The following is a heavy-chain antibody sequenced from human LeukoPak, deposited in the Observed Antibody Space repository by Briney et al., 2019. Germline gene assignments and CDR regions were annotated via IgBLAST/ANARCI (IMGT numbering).Heavy chain of an antibody. CDR1: GGSSSSSY. J-gene: IGHJ4*02. CDR2: IYYSGST. D-gene: IGHD1-26*01. Sequence: SETLSLTCTVSGGSSSSSYWSWIRQPPGKGLEWIGYIYYSGSTNYNPSLKSRVTISVDTSTNHFSLMLTSVTAADTAVYYCARQTSRGGANDYWGQGTLVTVSS. CDR3: ARQTSRGGANDY. V-gene: IGHV4-59*08.